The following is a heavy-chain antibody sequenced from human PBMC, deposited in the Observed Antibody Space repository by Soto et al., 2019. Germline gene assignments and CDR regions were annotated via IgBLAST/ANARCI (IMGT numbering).Heavy chain of an antibody. J-gene: IGHJ4*02. CDR1: GYTLTELS. CDR3: ATWDIVVVPAAMGFGY. V-gene: IGHV1-24*01. CDR2: FDPEDGET. Sequence: ASVKVSCKVSGYTLTELSMHWVRQAPGKGLEWMGGFDPEDGETIYAQKFQGRVTMTEDTSTDTAYMELSSLRSEDTAVYYCATWDIVVVPAAMGFGYWGQGTLVTVSS. D-gene: IGHD2-2*01.